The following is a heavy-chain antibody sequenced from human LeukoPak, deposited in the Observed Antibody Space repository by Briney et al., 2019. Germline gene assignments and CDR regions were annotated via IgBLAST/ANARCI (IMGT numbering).Heavy chain of an antibody. V-gene: IGHV3-74*01. CDR3: APEGGSSYDY. Sequence: GGSLRLSCAASGFTFSTYWMHWVRQVPGKGLVWVSRISSDGSTADYADAVKGRFTISRDNAKNTLYLEMNSLRADDTGLYYCAPEGGSSYDYWGQGTLVTVSS. CDR2: ISSDGSTA. CDR1: GFTFSTYW. J-gene: IGHJ4*02. D-gene: IGHD5-18*01.